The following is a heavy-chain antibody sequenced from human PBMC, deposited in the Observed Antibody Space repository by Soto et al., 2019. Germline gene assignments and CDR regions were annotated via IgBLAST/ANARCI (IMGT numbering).Heavy chain of an antibody. V-gene: IGHV3-23*01. CDR2: ISGSGGST. J-gene: IGHJ6*02. CDR3: AKSLGWYSSSLSSHYYYGMDV. D-gene: IGHD6-6*01. Sequence: EVQLLESGGGLVQPGGSLRLSCAASGFTFSSYAMSWVRQAPGKGLEWVSAISGSGGSTYYADSVKGRFTISRDNSKNTLDLQMNSLRAEDTAVYYCAKSLGWYSSSLSSHYYYGMDVWGQGTTVTVSS. CDR1: GFTFSSYA.